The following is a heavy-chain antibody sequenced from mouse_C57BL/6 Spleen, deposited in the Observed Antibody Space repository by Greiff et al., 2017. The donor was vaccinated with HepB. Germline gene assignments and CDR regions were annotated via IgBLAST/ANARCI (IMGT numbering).Heavy chain of an antibody. V-gene: IGHV1-82*01. CDR2: IYPGDGDT. CDR1: GYAFSSSW. Sequence: VKLMESGPELVKPGASVKISCKASGYAFSSSWMNWVKQRPGKGLEWIGRIYPGDGDTNYNGKFKGKATLTADKSSSTAYMQLSSLTSEDSAVYFCARGDEDYWGQGTTLTVSS. J-gene: IGHJ2*01. CDR3: ARGDEDY.